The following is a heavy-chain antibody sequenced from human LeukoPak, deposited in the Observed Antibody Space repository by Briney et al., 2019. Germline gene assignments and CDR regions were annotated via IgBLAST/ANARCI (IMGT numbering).Heavy chain of an antibody. CDR3: ARVMGGDFDY. D-gene: IGHD1-26*01. Sequence: PSETLSLTCTVSGGSISSYYWSWIRQPPGKGLEWIGYIYYSGSTNYNPSLKSRVTISVDTSKNQFSLKLSSGTAADTAVYYCARVMGGDFDYWGQGTLVTVSS. V-gene: IGHV4-59*01. CDR2: IYYSGST. J-gene: IGHJ4*02. CDR1: GGSISSYY.